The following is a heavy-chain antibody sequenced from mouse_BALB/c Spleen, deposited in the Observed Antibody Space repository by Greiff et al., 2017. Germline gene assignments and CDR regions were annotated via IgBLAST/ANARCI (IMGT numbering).Heavy chain of an antibody. V-gene: IGHV5-6*01. J-gene: IGHJ1*01. CDR2: ISSGGSYT. D-gene: IGHD1-1*01. CDR3: ARRTTVVATGGYFDV. Sequence: EVQLVESGGDLVKPGGSLKLSCAASGFTFSSYGMSWVRQTPDKRLEGVATISSGGSYTYYPDSVKGRFTLSRDNAKNTLYLQMSSLKSEDTAMYYCARRTTVVATGGYFDVWGAGTTVTVSS. CDR1: GFTFSSYG.